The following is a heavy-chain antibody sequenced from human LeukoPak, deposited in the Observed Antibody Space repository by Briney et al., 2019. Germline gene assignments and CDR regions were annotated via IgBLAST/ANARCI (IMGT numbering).Heavy chain of an antibody. Sequence: GASVKVSCKASAGTFTSYYMHWVRQAPGQGLEWMAIINPIGGSTTYAQNFQGRVTMTRDMSTSTVYMELSSLRSDDTAVYYCARGGHYYDSSDYYYEGDAFDIWGQGTMVTVSS. CDR2: INPIGGST. J-gene: IGHJ3*02. CDR3: ARGGHYYDSSDYYYEGDAFDI. D-gene: IGHD3-22*01. V-gene: IGHV1-46*01. CDR1: AGTFTSYY.